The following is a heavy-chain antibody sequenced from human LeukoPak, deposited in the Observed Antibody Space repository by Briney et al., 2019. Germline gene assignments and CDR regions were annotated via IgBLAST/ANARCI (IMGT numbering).Heavy chain of an antibody. CDR2: VTGSSSNT. D-gene: IGHD2/OR15-2a*01. V-gene: IGHV3-23*01. CDR1: GFTFSSYG. J-gene: IGHJ4*02. Sequence: GRSLRLSCAASGFTFSSYGMHWVRQAPGKGLEWVSGVTGSSSNTYYADSVKGRFTISRDNSKNMLYLEMNSLRVEDTAIYYCAKDRSSSTSCSNYWGRGTLVTVSS. CDR3: AKDRSSSTSCSNY.